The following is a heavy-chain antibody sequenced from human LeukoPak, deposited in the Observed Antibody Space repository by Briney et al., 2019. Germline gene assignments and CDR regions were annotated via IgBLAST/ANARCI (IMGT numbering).Heavy chain of an antibody. CDR3: SLLVGSGRDD. CDR1: GFTFSSYA. D-gene: IGHD6-25*01. J-gene: IGHJ4*01. Sequence: PGGSLRLSCAASGFTFSSYAMSWVRQAPGKGLEWVSAISGSGGSTYYADSVKGRFTISRNNSKNTLYLKMNSLRAEDTAVYYCSLLVGSGRDDWGQGTLVTVSS. CDR2: ISGSGGST. V-gene: IGHV3-23*01.